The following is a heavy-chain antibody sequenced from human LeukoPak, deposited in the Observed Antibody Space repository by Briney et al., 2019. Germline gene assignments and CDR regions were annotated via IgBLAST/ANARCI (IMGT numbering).Heavy chain of an antibody. CDR3: ARSYCSGSTCYAPEY. Sequence: GGSLRLSCAASGFTFSNYAVYWVRQAPGKGLEWVAVISYDGSNKYYADSVKGRFTISRDNSKNTLYLQMNSLRAEDTAVYYCARSYCSGSTCYAPEYWGQGTLVTVSS. CDR1: GFTFSNYA. J-gene: IGHJ4*02. D-gene: IGHD2-2*01. V-gene: IGHV3-30*04. CDR2: ISYDGSNK.